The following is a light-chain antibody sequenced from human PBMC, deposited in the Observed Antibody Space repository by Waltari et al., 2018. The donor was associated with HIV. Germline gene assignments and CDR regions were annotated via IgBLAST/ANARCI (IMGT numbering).Light chain of an antibody. CDR1: QAISTY. CDR3: QQNNTYPRT. CDR2: GAS. Sequence: DILLTQSPPFVSASLGDRVTITCRPSQAISTYLAWYQQKPGRAPKLLIYGASSLKDGVPSRFSGSGSGTDFRLTISGLQAEDFATYDCQQNNTYPRTLGPGT. V-gene: IGKV1-9*01. J-gene: IGKJ3*01.